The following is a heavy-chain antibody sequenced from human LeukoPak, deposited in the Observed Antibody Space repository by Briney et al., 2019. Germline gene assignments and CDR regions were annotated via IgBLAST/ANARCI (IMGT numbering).Heavy chain of an antibody. Sequence: GESLRLSCAASGFTVSGDFMSWVRQAPGKGLEWVSVIYSDGSTYYADSVKGRFTISRDNSKNTLYLQMYGLRAEDTAVYYCAKDVAAAGFDYWGQGTLVTVSS. CDR2: IYSDGST. CDR1: GFTVSGDF. V-gene: IGHV3-53*01. J-gene: IGHJ4*02. CDR3: AKDVAAAGFDY. D-gene: IGHD6-13*01.